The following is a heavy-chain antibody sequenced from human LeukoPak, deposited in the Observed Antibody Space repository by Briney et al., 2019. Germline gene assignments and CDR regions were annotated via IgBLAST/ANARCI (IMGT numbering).Heavy chain of an antibody. V-gene: IGHV3-30*03. CDR1: GFTVSSNY. CDR2: ISDDGLNT. D-gene: IGHD1-14*01. J-gene: IGHJ5*02. Sequence: GGSLRLSCAASGFTVSSNYMSWVRQAPGKGLEWVATISDDGLNTYYSDSVKGRFTISRDDSNNALSLEMTSLRSEDTAIYYCARRALRGQTVRGGHHLGPWGLGTLVAVSS. CDR3: ARRALRGQTVRGGHHLGP.